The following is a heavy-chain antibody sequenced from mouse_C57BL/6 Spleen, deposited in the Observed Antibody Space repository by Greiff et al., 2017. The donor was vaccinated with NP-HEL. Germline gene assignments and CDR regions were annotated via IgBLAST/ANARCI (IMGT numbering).Heavy chain of an antibody. CDR3: ARTGGYFDY. Sequence: DVHLVESGAELVKPGASVKLSCTASGFNITDYYMHWVKQRTEQGLEWIGRIDPEDGETKYAPKFQGTATITVDTSSNTAYLQLSSLTSEDTAVYYCARTGGYFDYWGKGTTLTVSS. CDR2: IDPEDGET. J-gene: IGHJ2*01. V-gene: IGHV14-2*01. CDR1: GFNITDYY.